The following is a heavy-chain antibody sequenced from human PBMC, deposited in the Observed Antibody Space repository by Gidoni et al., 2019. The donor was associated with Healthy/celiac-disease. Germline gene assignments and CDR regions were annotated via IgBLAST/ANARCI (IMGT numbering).Heavy chain of an antibody. CDR3: AKDVGYCSGGSCYSGGYYYYYYGMDV. D-gene: IGHD2-15*01. CDR1: GFTFSSYA. CDR2: ISGSGGST. Sequence: EVQLLESGGGLVQPGGSLRLSCAAAGFTFSSYAMRWVRQAPGKGLEWVSAISGSGGSTYYADSVKGRFTISRDNSKNTLYLQMNSLRAEDTAVYYCAKDVGYCSGGSCYSGGYYYYYYGMDVWGQGTTVTVSS. V-gene: IGHV3-23*01. J-gene: IGHJ6*02.